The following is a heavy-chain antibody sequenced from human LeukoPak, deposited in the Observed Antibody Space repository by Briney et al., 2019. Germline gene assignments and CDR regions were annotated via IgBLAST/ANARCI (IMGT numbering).Heavy chain of an antibody. J-gene: IGHJ4*02. CDR3: AKDFGIAAAGPRDY. CDR1: GFTFSSYG. CDR2: IRYDGSNK. V-gene: IGHV3-30*02. D-gene: IGHD6-13*01. Sequence: GGSLRLSCAASGFTFSSYGMHWVRQAPGKGLEWVAFIRYDGSNKYYAGSVKGRFTISRDNSKNTLYLQMNSLRAEDTAVYYCAKDFGIAAAGPRDYWGQGTLVTVSS.